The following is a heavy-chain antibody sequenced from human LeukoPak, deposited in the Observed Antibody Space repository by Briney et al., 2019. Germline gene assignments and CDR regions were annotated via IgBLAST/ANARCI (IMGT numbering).Heavy chain of an antibody. D-gene: IGHD3-3*01. CDR3: AKDWSGDYNWSDP. J-gene: IGHJ5*02. CDR2: IYPDGNQK. CDR1: GFIFSNYW. Sequence: GGSLRLSCAASGFIFSNYWMTWVRQAPGKGLEWVACIYPDGNQKDYADSVKGRVIISRDNSKNILFLQMNSLRPEDTAVYYCAKDWSGDYNWSDPWGQGTLVTVSS. V-gene: IGHV3-30*02.